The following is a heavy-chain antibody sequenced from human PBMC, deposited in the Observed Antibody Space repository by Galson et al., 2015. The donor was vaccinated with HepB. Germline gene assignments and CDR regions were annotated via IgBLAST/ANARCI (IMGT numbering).Heavy chain of an antibody. Sequence: SVKVSCKASGYTFTSYDINWVRQATGQGLEWMGWMNPNSGNTGYAQKFQGRVTMTRNTSISTAYMELSSLRSEDTAVYYCARVARDYYDSSGYSKTGTFDYWGQGTLVTVSS. CDR3: ARVARDYYDSSGYSKTGTFDY. D-gene: IGHD3-22*01. CDR2: MNPNSGNT. J-gene: IGHJ4*02. CDR1: GYTFTSYD. V-gene: IGHV1-8*01.